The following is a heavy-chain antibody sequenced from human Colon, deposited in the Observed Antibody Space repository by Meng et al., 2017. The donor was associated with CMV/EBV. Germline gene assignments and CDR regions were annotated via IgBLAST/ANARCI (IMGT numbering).Heavy chain of an antibody. CDR3: ARGPRGGTELLDH. V-gene: IGHV1-8*01. D-gene: IGHD1-26*01. CDR2: MNPYTGDT. Sequence: ASVKVSCKASGYNFISYDIIWVRQGPGQGLEWMGWMNPYTGDTEYAQSLQGRFTVTRDTSMNTVYMDLTSLTSDDTAVYFCARGPRGGTELLDHWGQGPLVTVSS. CDR1: GYNFISYD. J-gene: IGHJ4*02.